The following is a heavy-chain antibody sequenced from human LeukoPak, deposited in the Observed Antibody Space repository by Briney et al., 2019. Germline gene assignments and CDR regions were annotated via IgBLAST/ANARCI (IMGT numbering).Heavy chain of an antibody. CDR2: ISAYNGRT. CDR1: GYTFTNYG. J-gene: IGHJ4*02. CDR3: ASYNWHFPNDY. Sequence: ASVKVSCKASGYTFTNYGITRVRQAPGQGLEWMGWISAYNGRTNYAQKLQGRVTMTTETSTNTAYMELRSLRSDDTAVYYCASYNWHFPNDYWGQGTLVTVSS. V-gene: IGHV1-18*01. D-gene: IGHD1-7*01.